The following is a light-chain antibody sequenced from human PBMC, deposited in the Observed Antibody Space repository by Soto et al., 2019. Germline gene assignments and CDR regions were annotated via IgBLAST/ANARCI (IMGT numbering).Light chain of an antibody. Sequence: VVWTRSPATLYLSPGERATLSCRASQTVSSNFLAWYQEKPGQGPRLLIYGASTRATGIPDRFSGSGSGTDFTLTISRLDPEDFAVYYCRQYGRSLEFAVGGGTKVDIK. CDR1: QTVSSNF. J-gene: IGKJ4*01. V-gene: IGKV3-20*01. CDR3: RQYGRSLEFA. CDR2: GAS.